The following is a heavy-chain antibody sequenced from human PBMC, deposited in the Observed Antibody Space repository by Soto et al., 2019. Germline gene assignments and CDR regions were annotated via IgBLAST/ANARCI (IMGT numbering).Heavy chain of an antibody. J-gene: IGHJ6*02. D-gene: IGHD6-19*01. CDR1: GYSFTSYW. CDR2: IYLGDSDT. V-gene: IGHV5-51*01. Sequence: PGESLKISCKGSGYSFTSYWIGWVGQMPGKGLEWMGIIYLGDSDTRYSPSFQGQVTISADKSISTAYLQWSSLKASDTAMYYCARHSSGWYGRYYYGMDVWGQGTTVTVYS. CDR3: ARHSSGWYGRYYYGMDV.